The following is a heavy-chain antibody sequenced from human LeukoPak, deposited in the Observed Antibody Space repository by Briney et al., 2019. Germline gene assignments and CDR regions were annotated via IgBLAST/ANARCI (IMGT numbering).Heavy chain of an antibody. D-gene: IGHD6-19*01. CDR2: IYYSGST. CDR3: ARVRLVAGTFDY. J-gene: IGHJ4*02. V-gene: IGHV4-59*01. Sequence: PSETLSLTCTVSGGSISSYYWSWIRQPPGKGLEWTGYIYYSGSTNYNPSLKSRVAISVDTSKNQFSLKLSSVTAADTAVYYCARVRLVAGTFDYWGQGTLVTVSS. CDR1: GGSISSYY.